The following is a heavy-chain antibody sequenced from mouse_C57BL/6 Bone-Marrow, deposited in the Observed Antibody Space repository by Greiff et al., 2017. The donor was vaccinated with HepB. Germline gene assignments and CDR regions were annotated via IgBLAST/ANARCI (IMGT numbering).Heavy chain of an antibody. CDR2: ISSGGSYT. Sequence: DVQLQESGGDLVKPGGSLKLSCAASGFTFSSYGMSWVRQTPDKRLEWVATISSGGSYTYYPDSVKGRFTISRDNAKNTLYLQMSSLKSEDTAMYYCVRRDKFDRLYAMYYWGQGKSLTVSS. V-gene: IGHV5-6*01. CDR1: GFTFSSYG. J-gene: IGHJ4*01. CDR3: VRRDKFDRLYAMYY. D-gene: IGHD3-2*02.